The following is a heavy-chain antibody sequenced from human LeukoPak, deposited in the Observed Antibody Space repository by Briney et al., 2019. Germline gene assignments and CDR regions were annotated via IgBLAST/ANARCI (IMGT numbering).Heavy chain of an antibody. CDR1: GFTFSSYW. J-gene: IGHJ4*02. D-gene: IGHD3-16*01. Sequence: HPGGSLRLSCAASGFTFSSYWMSWVRQAPGKGLEWVANIKQDGSEKYYVDSVKGRFTISRDNAKNSLYLQMNSLRAEDTAVYYCARDLGEQWLFGSYFDYWGQGTLVTVSS. CDR3: ARDLGEQWLFGSYFDY. V-gene: IGHV3-7*01. CDR2: IKQDGSEK.